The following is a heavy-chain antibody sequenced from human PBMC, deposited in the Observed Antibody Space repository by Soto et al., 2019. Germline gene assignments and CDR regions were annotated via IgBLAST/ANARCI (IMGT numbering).Heavy chain of an antibody. CDR3: ATSKGYYYYYGMDV. CDR2: ISGSGGST. CDR1: GFTFSSYA. Sequence: GGSLRLSCVASGFTFSSYAMSWVRQTPGKGLEWVSSISGSGGSTYYADSVKGRFTISRDNSKNTLYLQMNSLRAEDTAVYYCATSKGYYYYYGMDVWGQGTTVTVSS. J-gene: IGHJ6*02. V-gene: IGHV3-23*01.